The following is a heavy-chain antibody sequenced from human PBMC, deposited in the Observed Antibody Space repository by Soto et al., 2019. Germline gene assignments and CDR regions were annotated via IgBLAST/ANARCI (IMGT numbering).Heavy chain of an antibody. CDR1: GFTFSSYW. Sequence: EVQLVESGGGLVQPGGSLRLSCAASGFTFSSYWMSWVRQAPGKGLEWVANIKQDGSEKYYVDSVKGRFTISRDNAKNSLYLQMNSLRAEDTAVYYCAKARPTKPRYDILTSHEFDYWGQGTLVTVSS. V-gene: IGHV3-7*03. CDR3: AKARPTKPRYDILTSHEFDY. CDR2: IKQDGSEK. J-gene: IGHJ4*02. D-gene: IGHD3-9*01.